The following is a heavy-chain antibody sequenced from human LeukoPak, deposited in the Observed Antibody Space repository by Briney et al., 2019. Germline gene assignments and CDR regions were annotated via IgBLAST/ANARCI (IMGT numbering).Heavy chain of an antibody. Sequence: SETLSLTCTVSGGSISSSSYYWGWIRQPPGKGLEWIGSIYYSGSTYYNPSLKSRVTISVDTSKNQFSLKLSSVTAADTAVYYCARRYCSSTSCRDYWGQGTLVTVSS. J-gene: IGHJ4*02. CDR2: IYYSGST. D-gene: IGHD2-2*01. CDR3: ARRYCSSTSCRDY. CDR1: GGSISSSSYY. V-gene: IGHV4-39*07.